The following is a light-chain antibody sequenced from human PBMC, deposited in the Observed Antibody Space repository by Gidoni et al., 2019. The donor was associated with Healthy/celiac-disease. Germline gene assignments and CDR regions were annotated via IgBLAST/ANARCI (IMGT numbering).Light chain of an antibody. CDR1: SLRSYY. CDR2: GKN. J-gene: IGLJ2*01. V-gene: IGLV3-19*01. CDR3: NSRDSSGNHLV. Sequence: SSELTQDPAVSVALGQTVRITCQGDSLRSYYASWYQQKPGQAPVLVIYGKNNRPSGIPDRFSGSSSGNTASLTITGAQAEDEADYYCNSRDSSGNHLVFGGGTKLTVX.